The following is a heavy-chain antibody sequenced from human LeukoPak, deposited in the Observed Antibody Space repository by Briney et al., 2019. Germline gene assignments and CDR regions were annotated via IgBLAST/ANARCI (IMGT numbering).Heavy chain of an antibody. CDR3: AKVSCVGRCHPRNYFDS. V-gene: IGHV1-24*01. CDR2: FDPEDGET. CDR1: GYTLTELS. J-gene: IGHJ4*02. Sequence: ASVKVSCKVSGYTLTELSMHWVRQAPGKGLEWMGGFDPEDGETIYAQKFQGRVTMTEDTSTDTAYMELNSLRTEDTAIYYCAKVSCVGRCHPRNYFDSWGQGTLVTVSS. D-gene: IGHD1-26*01.